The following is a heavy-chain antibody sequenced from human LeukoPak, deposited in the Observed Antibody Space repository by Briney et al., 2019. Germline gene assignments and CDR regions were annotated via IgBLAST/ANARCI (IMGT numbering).Heavy chain of an antibody. Sequence: ASVKVSCKASGYIFTAYYMHWVRQAPGQGLEWMGWINPNSGGTNYTQKFQGRVTMTRDTSISTAYMELSRLRSDDTAVYYCAKYYYGSGSPSRYNWFDPWGQGTLVTVSS. CDR2: INPNSGGT. CDR3: AKYYYGSGSPSRYNWFDP. J-gene: IGHJ5*02. V-gene: IGHV1-2*02. D-gene: IGHD3-10*01. CDR1: GYIFTAYY.